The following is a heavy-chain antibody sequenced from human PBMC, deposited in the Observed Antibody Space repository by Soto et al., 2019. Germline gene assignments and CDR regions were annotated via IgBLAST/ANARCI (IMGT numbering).Heavy chain of an antibody. J-gene: IGHJ2*01. Sequence: EVQLVESGGGLVQPGGSLRLSCEASGYIFSSYWMHWVRQAPGKGLVWVAHTNNDGSSTTYADSVKGRFTISRDNAKNTLYLQMNSLRAEDTAVYYCARGMQGSRYFELWGRGTLVTVSS. V-gene: IGHV3-74*01. CDR2: TNNDGSST. CDR3: ARGMQGSRYFEL. CDR1: GYIFSSYW.